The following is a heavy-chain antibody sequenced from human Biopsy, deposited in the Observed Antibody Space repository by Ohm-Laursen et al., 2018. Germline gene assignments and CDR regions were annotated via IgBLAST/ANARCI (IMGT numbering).Heavy chain of an antibody. CDR3: ARTPILIVSAGLVYRHRRHLQGMDV. Sequence: PTQTLTLTCSFSGFSLSARGMCVSWIRQAPGTALEWLAPVDWDDYKDYSASLQTKLSISKDTSNDQVVLTVNNVDPADTATYYCARTPILIVSAGLVYRHRRHLQGMDVWGQGIAVTVS. V-gene: IGHV2-70*12. CDR1: GFSLSARGMC. J-gene: IGHJ6*02. CDR2: VDWDDYK. D-gene: IGHD6-13*01.